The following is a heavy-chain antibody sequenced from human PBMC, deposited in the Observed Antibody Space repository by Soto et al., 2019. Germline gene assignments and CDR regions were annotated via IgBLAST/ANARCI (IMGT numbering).Heavy chain of an antibody. D-gene: IGHD3-10*01. CDR2: ISYDGSDK. Sequence: QVQLVESGGGVVQPGGSLRLSCAASGFPFTSYGMHWVREGPDKGLEWVASISYDGSDKYYADSVKGSFTISRDNSKNTLYLQMNRLTPEDTALYYCVGGQYYFHYRGQGTLLIVSS. CDR1: GFPFTSYG. J-gene: IGHJ4*02. V-gene: IGHV3-30*03. CDR3: VGGQYYFHY.